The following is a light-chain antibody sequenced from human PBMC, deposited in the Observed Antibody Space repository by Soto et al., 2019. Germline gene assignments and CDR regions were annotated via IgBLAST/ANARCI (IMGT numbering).Light chain of an antibody. CDR3: TSYTSTIPYV. Sequence: QSALTQPASVSGTPGQSITISCTGSSNDVGGYHYVSWYQQHPGQAPKLIIDEVSDRPSGVSPRFSGSKSGNTASLTISGLQVEDEADYFCTSYTSTIPYVFGSGTKLTVL. J-gene: IGLJ1*01. V-gene: IGLV2-14*01. CDR1: SNDVGGYHY. CDR2: EVS.